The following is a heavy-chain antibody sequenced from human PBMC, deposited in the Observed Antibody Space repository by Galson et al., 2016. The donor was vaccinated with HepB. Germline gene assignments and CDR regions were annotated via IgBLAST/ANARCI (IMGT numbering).Heavy chain of an antibody. CDR1: GYTFSNYA. J-gene: IGHJ4*02. V-gene: IGHV1-3*04. CDR3: ARDSGSYYGPPGDY. Sequence: SVKVSCKASGYTFSNYAMHWVRQAPGQRLQWMGWINTGNGTTNYSQNFQGRVTITRDTSASTAYMDLSSLRSEDTAVYYCARDSGSYYGPPGDYWGQGTLVTVSS. D-gene: IGHD1-26*01. CDR2: INTGNGTT.